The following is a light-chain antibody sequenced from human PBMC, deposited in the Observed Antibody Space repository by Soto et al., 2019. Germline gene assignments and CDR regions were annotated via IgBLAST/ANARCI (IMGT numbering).Light chain of an antibody. CDR2: GAS. Sequence: VVLTQSPGTLSLSPVDRATLSFRASQSVSNNYLAWYQQKPGQAPRLLIYGASNRATGIPDRFSGSGSGTDFTLAISSLEPEDFAVYYCQQRSNWPSTFGQGTRLEIK. V-gene: IGKV3D-20*02. J-gene: IGKJ5*01. CDR1: QSVSNNY. CDR3: QQRSNWPST.